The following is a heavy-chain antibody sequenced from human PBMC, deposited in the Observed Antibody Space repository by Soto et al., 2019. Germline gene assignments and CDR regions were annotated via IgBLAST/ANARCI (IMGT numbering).Heavy chain of an antibody. J-gene: IGHJ4*02. V-gene: IGHV3-9*01. CDR3: AKGGIAARLLYYFDY. Sequence: GGSLRLSCAASGFTFDDYAMHWVRQAPGKGLEWVSGISWNSGSIGYADSVKGRFTISRDNAKNSLYLQMNSLRAEDTALYYCAKGGIAARLLYYFDYWGQGTLVTVSS. CDR2: ISWNSGSI. D-gene: IGHD6-6*01. CDR1: GFTFDDYA.